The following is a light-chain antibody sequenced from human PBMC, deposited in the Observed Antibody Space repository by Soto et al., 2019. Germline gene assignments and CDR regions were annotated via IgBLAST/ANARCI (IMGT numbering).Light chain of an antibody. CDR3: QQYSSYLWS. CDR2: KAS. J-gene: IGKJ1*01. Sequence: DIQLTQSPSTLSASVGDRVTLTCLASQSISSWLAWYQQKSGKAPKLLIYKASSLESGVPSRFSGSESGTVFTLTISSLQPDDFATYYCQQYSSYLWSFGQGTKVDI. CDR1: QSISSW. V-gene: IGKV1-5*03.